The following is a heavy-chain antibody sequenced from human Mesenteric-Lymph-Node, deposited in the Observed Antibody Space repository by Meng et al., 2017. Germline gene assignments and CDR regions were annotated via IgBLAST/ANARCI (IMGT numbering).Heavy chain of an antibody. CDR1: GVSISSNTHY. CDR3: ARGRGYGDYGSLY. CDR2: INHSGST. D-gene: IGHD4-17*01. V-gene: IGHV4-39*07. J-gene: IGHJ4*02. Sequence: LKGSGPGPGKPLQPPPLTCTVSGVSISSNTHYWGWIRQPPGKGLEWIGEINHSGSTNYNPSLKSRVTISVDTSKNQFSLKLSSVTAADTAVYYCARGRGYGDYGSLYWGQGTLVTVSS.